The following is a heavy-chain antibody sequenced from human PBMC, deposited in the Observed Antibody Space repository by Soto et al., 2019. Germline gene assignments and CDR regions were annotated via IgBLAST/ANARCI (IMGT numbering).Heavy chain of an antibody. CDR3: ARAGRGYSYGQYYFDY. J-gene: IGHJ4*02. V-gene: IGHV3-21*01. D-gene: IGHD5-18*01. CDR1: GFTLSSYS. CDR2: ISSSSSYI. Sequence: EVQLVESGGGLVKPGGSLRLSCAASGFTLSSYSMNWVRQAPGKGLEWVSSISSSSSYIYYADSVKGRFTISRDNAKNSLYLQMNGVKAEDTAVYYCARAGRGYSYGQYYFDYWGQGSLVNVFS.